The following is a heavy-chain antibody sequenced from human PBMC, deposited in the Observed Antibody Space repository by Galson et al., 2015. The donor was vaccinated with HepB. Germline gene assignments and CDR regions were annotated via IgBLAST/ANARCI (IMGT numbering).Heavy chain of an antibody. V-gene: IGHV3-23*01. CDR3: AKGYSSGWYYFDY. D-gene: IGHD6-19*01. CDR1: GFTFSSYA. J-gene: IGHJ4*02. CDR2: ISGSGGST. Sequence: SLRLSCAASGFTFSSYAMSWVRQAPGKGLEWVSAISGSGGSTYNADSVKGRFTISRDNSKNTLYLQMNSLRAEDTAVYYCAKGYSSGWYYFDYWGQGTLVTVSS.